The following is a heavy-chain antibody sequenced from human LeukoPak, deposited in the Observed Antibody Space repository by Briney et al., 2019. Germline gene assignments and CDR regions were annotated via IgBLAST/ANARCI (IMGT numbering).Heavy chain of an antibody. V-gene: IGHV3-23*01. J-gene: IGHJ4*02. CDR2: ISGSGGST. CDR1: GFTFSSYE. Sequence: SGGSLRLSCAASGFTFSSYEMNWVRQAPGKGLEWVSAISGSGGSTYYADSVKGRFTISRDNSKNTLYLQMNSLRAEDTAVYYCAKDRGRYYYDSSGYYSVWGQGTLVTVSS. D-gene: IGHD3-22*01. CDR3: AKDRGRYYYDSSGYYSV.